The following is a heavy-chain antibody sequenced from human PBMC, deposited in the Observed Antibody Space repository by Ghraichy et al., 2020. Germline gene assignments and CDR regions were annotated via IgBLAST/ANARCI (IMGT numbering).Heavy chain of an antibody. CDR1: GFTFSNWW. CDR2: INSDGSDT. Sequence: GESLNISCAASGFTFSNWWMHWVRQAPGKGLVWVSRINSDGSDTTYADSVKGRFTISRDNAKNTMYLQMNSLRAEDTAVYYCARLGGGNYFDYWGQGTLVTVSS. J-gene: IGHJ4*02. D-gene: IGHD1-26*01. V-gene: IGHV3-74*01. CDR3: ARLGGGNYFDY.